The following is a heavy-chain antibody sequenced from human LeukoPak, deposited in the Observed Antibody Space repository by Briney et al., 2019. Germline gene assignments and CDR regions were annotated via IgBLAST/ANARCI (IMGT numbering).Heavy chain of an antibody. CDR1: GYTFTSYY. Sequence: ASVKVSCKASGYTFTSYYMHWVRQAPGQGLEWMGIINPSGGSTSYAQKFQGRVTMTRDTSTSTVYMELSSLRSEDTAVYYCAREGPGYSSGWSDFDYWGQGTLVTVSS. D-gene: IGHD6-19*01. CDR2: INPSGGST. V-gene: IGHV1-46*01. J-gene: IGHJ4*02. CDR3: AREGPGYSSGWSDFDY.